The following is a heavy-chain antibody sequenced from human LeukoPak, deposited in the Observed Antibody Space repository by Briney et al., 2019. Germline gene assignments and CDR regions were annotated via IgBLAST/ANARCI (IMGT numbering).Heavy chain of an antibody. V-gene: IGHV3-23*01. D-gene: IGHD2/OR15-2a*01. J-gene: IGHJ4*02. CDR2: ISGTGGST. Sequence: GGSLRLSCAASGFTFSNSAMIWVRQAPGKGLEWVSLISGTGGSTYYADSVKGRFTISRDNSKNTLYLQMNSLRAEDTAVYYCAKEPGNISAGYWGQGILVTVSS. CDR1: GFTFSNSA. CDR3: AKEPGNISAGY.